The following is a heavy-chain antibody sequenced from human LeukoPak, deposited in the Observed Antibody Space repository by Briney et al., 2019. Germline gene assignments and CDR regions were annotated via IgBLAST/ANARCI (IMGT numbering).Heavy chain of an antibody. V-gene: IGHV3-23*01. D-gene: IGHD2-15*01. CDR3: AKDHCSGASCQGDY. CDR1: GFTFSSYA. CDR2: ISGSGGST. Sequence: PGGSLRLSCAASGFTFSSYAMSWVRQAPGKGLEWVSAISGSGGSTYYADSVKGRFTISRDNSKNTLYLQMNSLRAEDTAVYCCAKDHCSGASCQGDYWGQGTLVTVSS. J-gene: IGHJ4*02.